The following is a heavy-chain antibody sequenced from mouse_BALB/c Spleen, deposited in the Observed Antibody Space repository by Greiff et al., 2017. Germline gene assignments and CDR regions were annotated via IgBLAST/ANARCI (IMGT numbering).Heavy chain of an antibody. V-gene: IGHV2-3*01. J-gene: IGHJ4*01. D-gene: IGHD1-1*01. Sequence: VKVEESGPGLVAPSQSLSITCTVSGFSLTSYGVSWVRQPPGKGLEWLGVIWGDGSTNYHSALISRLSISKDNSKSQVFLKLNSLQTDDTATYYCAHITTVYAMDYWGQGTSVTVSS. CDR3: AHITTVYAMDY. CDR1: GFSLTSYG. CDR2: IWGDGST.